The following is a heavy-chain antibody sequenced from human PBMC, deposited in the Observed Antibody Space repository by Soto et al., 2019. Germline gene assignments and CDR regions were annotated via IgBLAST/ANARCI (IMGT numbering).Heavy chain of an antibody. CDR1: GFTFSIYA. D-gene: IGHD6-13*01. CDR2: ISGSGGST. CDR3: TKATRGGAATLIRDY. Sequence: GGSLRLSCAAAGFTFSIYAMSWVRQAPGKGLEWVSAISGSGGSTYYADSVKGRFTISRDNSKNTLYLQMNSLRADDTAVYYCTKATRGGAATLIRDYWGQGTLVTVSS. J-gene: IGHJ4*02. V-gene: IGHV3-23*01.